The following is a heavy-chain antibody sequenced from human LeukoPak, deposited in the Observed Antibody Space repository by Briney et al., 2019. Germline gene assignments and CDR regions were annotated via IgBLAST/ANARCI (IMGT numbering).Heavy chain of an antibody. J-gene: IGHJ4*02. V-gene: IGHV3-30-3*01. CDR3: ARDRRAAVNYFDY. CDR1: GFTFSSYA. Sequence: PGGSLRLSCAASGFTFSSYAMHWVRQAPGKGLEWVAVISYDRSNKYYADSVKGRFTISRDNSKNTLYLQMNSLRAEDTAVYYCARDRRAAVNYFDYWGQGTLVTVSS. CDR2: ISYDRSNK. D-gene: IGHD2-15*01.